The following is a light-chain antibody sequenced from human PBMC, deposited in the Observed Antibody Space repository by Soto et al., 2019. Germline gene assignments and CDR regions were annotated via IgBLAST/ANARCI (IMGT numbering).Light chain of an antibody. CDR1: QSVGNNY. J-gene: IGKJ4*01. CDR3: QQHATSPLT. V-gene: IGKV3-20*01. CDR2: GAS. Sequence: EIVLTQSPGTLSLSPGEGATLSCRASQSVGNNYLAWYQQKPGQAPRLLIFGASSRATGIPDRFSGSGSGTDFTLTISRLEPEDFAVYYCQQHATSPLTFGGGTKVYIK.